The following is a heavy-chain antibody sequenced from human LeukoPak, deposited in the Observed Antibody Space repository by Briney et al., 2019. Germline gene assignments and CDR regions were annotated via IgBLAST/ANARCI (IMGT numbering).Heavy chain of an antibody. D-gene: IGHD3-3*01. J-gene: IGHJ6*02. CDR3: ARGGYYDFWSGRDYGMDV. Sequence: GGSLRLSCAASGFTVSSNYMSWVRQAPGKGLEWVSVIYSGGSTYYADSVKGRFTISRDNSKSTLYLQMNSLRAEDTAVYYCARGGYYDFWSGRDYGMDVWGQGSTVTVSS. CDR1: GFTVSSNY. CDR2: IYSGGST. V-gene: IGHV3-53*01.